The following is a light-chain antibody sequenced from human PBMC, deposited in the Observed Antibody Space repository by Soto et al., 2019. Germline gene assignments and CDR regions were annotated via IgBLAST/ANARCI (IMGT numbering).Light chain of an antibody. CDR1: QSVSNSF. V-gene: IGKV3-20*01. Sequence: ESVLTQSPATLSLSPGETATLSCRASQSVSNSFFAWYQQKPGQAPRLLISGVSSRATGIPERFSGSGSGTDFTLTFSRLEPEDVVVYYCQQYTSLPHTFGHGTKLEVK. J-gene: IGKJ2*01. CDR3: QQYTSLPHT. CDR2: GVS.